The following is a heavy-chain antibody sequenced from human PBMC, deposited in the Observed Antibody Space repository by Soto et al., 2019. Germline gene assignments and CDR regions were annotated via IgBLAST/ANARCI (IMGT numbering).Heavy chain of an antibody. CDR3: AKDSSSSWDDAFDI. J-gene: IGHJ3*02. CDR1: GFTFSSYG. Sequence: GSLRLSCAASGFTFSSYGMHWVRQAPGKGLEWVAVIWYDGSNKYYADSVKGRFTNSRDNAKNSLYLQMNSLRAEDTALYYCAKDSSSSWDDAFDIWGQGTMVTVSS. V-gene: IGHV3-33*03. D-gene: IGHD6-13*01. CDR2: IWYDGSNK.